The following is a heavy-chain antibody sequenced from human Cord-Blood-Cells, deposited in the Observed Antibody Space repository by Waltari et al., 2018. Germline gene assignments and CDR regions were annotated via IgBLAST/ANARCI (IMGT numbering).Heavy chain of an antibody. Sequence: EVQLVESGGGLVQRGGSLRLSCAASGFTFGSYEMTWVRQAPGKGLELVSYIRSSGSTIYYADSVKGRFTISRDNAKNSLYLQMNSLRAEDTAVYYCARAWGANDAFDIWGQGTMVTVSS. V-gene: IGHV3-48*03. D-gene: IGHD3-16*01. CDR2: IRSSGSTI. CDR1: GFTFGSYE. J-gene: IGHJ3*02. CDR3: ARAWGANDAFDI.